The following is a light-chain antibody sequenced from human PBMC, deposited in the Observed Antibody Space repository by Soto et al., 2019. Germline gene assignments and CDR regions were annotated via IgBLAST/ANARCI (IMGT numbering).Light chain of an antibody. V-gene: IGKV3-20*01. CDR3: HQFGSSPLDT. CDR2: RAS. Sequence: EIVLTQSPGTLSLPPGERATLSCRASQTISSSFLAWYQQKPGQAPRLLIYRASRRAPGIPDRFSGSGSWTDFTLTISRLEPDDFAVYYCHQFGSSPLDTFGPGTKVEIK. J-gene: IGKJ3*01. CDR1: QTISSSF.